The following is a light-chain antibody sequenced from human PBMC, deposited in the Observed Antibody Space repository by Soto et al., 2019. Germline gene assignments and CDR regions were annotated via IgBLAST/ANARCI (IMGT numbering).Light chain of an antibody. Sequence: TVLTQAPATLSLSPGEGATLSCRASQSISNYLAWYQLKPGQAPRLVIYGASSRATGIPDRFSASGSGTDFTLTISRLEPEDFAVYYCQQYARSPLTFGQGTKVDIK. CDR2: GAS. CDR1: QSISNY. V-gene: IGKV3-20*01. CDR3: QQYARSPLT. J-gene: IGKJ1*01.